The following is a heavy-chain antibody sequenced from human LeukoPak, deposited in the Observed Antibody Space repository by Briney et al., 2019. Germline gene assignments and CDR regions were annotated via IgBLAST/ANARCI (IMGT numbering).Heavy chain of an antibody. CDR3: AKGGGYNYGWFDY. V-gene: IGHV3-33*06. Sequence: PGGSLRLSCAASGFTFSSYGMHWVRQAPGKGLEWVAVIWYDGSNKCYADSVKGRFTISRDNSKNTLYLQMNSLRAEDTAVYYCAKGGGYNYGWFDYWGQGTLVTVSS. D-gene: IGHD5-18*01. CDR1: GFTFSSYG. CDR2: IWYDGSNK. J-gene: IGHJ4*02.